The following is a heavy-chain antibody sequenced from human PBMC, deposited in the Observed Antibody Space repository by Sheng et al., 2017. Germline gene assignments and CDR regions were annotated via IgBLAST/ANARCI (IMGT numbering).Heavy chain of an antibody. D-gene: IGHD1-1*01. V-gene: IGHV4-34*01. CDR2: INNSGST. CDR1: GGSFSGYY. Sequence: QVQLQQWGAGLLKPSETLSLTCAVYGGSFSGYYWSWIRQPPGKGLEWIGEINNSGSTNYNPSLKSRVTISVDTSKNQFSLKLSSVTAADTAVYYCATSPNEYYFDYWGQGTLVTVSS. CDR3: ATSPNEYYFDY. J-gene: IGHJ4*02.